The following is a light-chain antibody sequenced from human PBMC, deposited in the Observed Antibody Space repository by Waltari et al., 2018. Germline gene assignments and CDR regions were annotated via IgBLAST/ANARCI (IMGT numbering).Light chain of an antibody. J-gene: IGKJ5*01. CDR3: QQRHSYPIT. V-gene: IGKV1-39*01. CDR2: AAS. Sequence: DIQMTQSPSSLSASVGDRVTITCRASQSIRSYLNWYQQKPGKAPKLLIYAASSLQSGVPSRFSGSGSGTDFTLTINSLQPEDFATYYCQQRHSYPITFGQGTRLDIK. CDR1: QSIRSY.